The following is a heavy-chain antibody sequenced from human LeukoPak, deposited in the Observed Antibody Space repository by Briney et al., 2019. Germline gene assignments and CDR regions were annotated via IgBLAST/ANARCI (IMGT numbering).Heavy chain of an antibody. Sequence: GGSLRLSCAASGFTFSNYWMSWVRQAPGKGLEWVANIKQDGSEKYYVDSVKGRFTISRDNAKNSLYLQMNSLRAEDTAVYYCASTNYDILTGYERGFDYWGQGTLVTVSS. V-gene: IGHV3-7*01. CDR3: ASTNYDILTGYERGFDY. J-gene: IGHJ4*02. D-gene: IGHD3-9*01. CDR1: GFTFSNYW. CDR2: IKQDGSEK.